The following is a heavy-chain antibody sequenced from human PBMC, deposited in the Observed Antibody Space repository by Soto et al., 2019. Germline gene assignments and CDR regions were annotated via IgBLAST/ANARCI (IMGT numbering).Heavy chain of an antibody. CDR3: AYLKGGSSRYGAYYGMDV. D-gene: IGHD6-13*01. J-gene: IGHJ6*02. V-gene: IGHV1-18*04. Sequence: QVQLVQSGAEVKKPGASVKVSCKASGYTFTSYGISWVRQAPGQGLEWMGWISAYTGNTNYAQKLQGRVTMTTDTSTSTAYMELRRLRSDDTAVYYCAYLKGGSSRYGAYYGMDVWGQGTTVTVSS. CDR1: GYTFTSYG. CDR2: ISAYTGNT.